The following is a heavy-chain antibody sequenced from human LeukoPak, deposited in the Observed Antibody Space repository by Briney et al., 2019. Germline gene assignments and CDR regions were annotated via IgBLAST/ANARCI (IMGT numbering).Heavy chain of an antibody. CDR1: RFTFTIYG. CDR3: AKDYKWSFDY. J-gene: IGHJ4*02. D-gene: IGHD1-1*01. CDR2: ISGSGHST. Sequence: GGSLRLSCAASRFTFTIYGMSWVRQAPGKGLEWVSVISGSGHSTYYADSVKGRFTISRDNSKNTLYLQMNSLRTEDTAIYYCAKDYKWSFDYWGQGTLVTVSS. V-gene: IGHV3-23*01.